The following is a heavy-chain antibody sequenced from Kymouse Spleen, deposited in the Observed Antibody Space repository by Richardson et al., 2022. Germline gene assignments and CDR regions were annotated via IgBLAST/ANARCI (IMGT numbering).Heavy chain of an antibody. V-gene: IGHV3-30*18. J-gene: IGHJ4*02. CDR1: GFTFSSYG. CDR2: ISYDGSNK. Sequence: QVQLVESGGGVVQPGRSLRLSCAASGFTFSSYGMHWVRQAPGKGLEWVAVISYDGSNKYYADSVKGRFTISRDNSKNTLYLQMNSLRAEDTAVYYCAKDHSSSPDYWGQGTLVTVSS. D-gene: IGHD6-6*01. CDR3: AKDHSSSPDY.